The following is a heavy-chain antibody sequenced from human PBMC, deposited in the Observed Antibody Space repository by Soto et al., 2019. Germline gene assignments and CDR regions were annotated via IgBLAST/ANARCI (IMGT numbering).Heavy chain of an antibody. CDR1: GGSIISSSYY. J-gene: IGHJ5*02. D-gene: IGHD3-16*02. Sequence: SETLSLTCTVSGGSIISSSYYWVWIRQPPGKGLEWIGSIYYSGSTYYNPSLKSRVTISVDTSKNQFSLKLSSVTAADTAVYYCASRYDYVWGSYRAYNWFDPWGQGTLVTVSS. V-gene: IGHV4-39*01. CDR2: IYYSGST. CDR3: ASRYDYVWGSYRAYNWFDP.